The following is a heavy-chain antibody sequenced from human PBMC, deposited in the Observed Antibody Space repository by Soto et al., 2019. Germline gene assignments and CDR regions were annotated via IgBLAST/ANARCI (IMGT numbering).Heavy chain of an antibody. Sequence: LRLSCAASGFTFSSYAMNWIRQAPGKGLEWVSAVSGSGPGTHYAESVRGRFTIARDNSKSTVYLQMNSLRGEDAAVYYCAKCAVLSTTSGGWCNWFDPWGQGTLVTVSS. V-gene: IGHV3-23*01. CDR3: AKCAVLSTTSGGWCNWFDP. J-gene: IGHJ5*02. CDR2: VSGSGPGT. D-gene: IGHD2-21*01. CDR1: GFTFSSYA.